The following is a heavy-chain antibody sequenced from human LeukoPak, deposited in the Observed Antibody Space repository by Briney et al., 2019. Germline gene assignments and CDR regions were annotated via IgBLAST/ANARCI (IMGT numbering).Heavy chain of an antibody. CDR3: ARVGYAGTDFYYGMDV. Sequence: PSETLSLTCAVYGGSFSGCYWSWIRQPPGKGLEWIGEINHSGSTNYNPSLKSRVTISVDTSKNRFSLKLSSVTAADTAVYYCARVGYAGTDFYYGMDVWGQGTTVTVSS. V-gene: IGHV4-34*01. CDR2: INHSGST. D-gene: IGHD6-13*01. J-gene: IGHJ6*02. CDR1: GGSFSGCY.